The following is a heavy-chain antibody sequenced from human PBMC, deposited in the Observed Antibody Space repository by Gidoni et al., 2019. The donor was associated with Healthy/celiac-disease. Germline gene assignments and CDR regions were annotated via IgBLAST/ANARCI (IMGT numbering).Heavy chain of an antibody. Sequence: QVQLVQSGAEVKKPGASVKVSCKASGYTFTSYGISWVRQAPGQGLEWMGWISAYNGNTNYAQKLQGRVTMTTDTSTSTAYMELRSLRSDDTAVYYCARDLRSYCSSTSCYGNWFDPWGQGTLVTVSS. V-gene: IGHV1-18*01. D-gene: IGHD2-2*01. J-gene: IGHJ5*02. CDR3: ARDLRSYCSSTSCYGNWFDP. CDR1: GYTFTSYG. CDR2: ISAYNGNT.